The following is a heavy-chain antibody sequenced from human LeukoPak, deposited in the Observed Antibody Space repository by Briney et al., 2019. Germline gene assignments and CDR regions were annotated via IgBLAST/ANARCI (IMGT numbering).Heavy chain of an antibody. Sequence: PGGSLRLSCAASGFTFSSYAMSWVRQAPGKGLEWVSAISGSGGSTYYADSVKGRFTISRDNSKNTLYLQMNSLRAEDTAVYYCAKDSTFGGVIVSDIDYWGQGTLVTVSS. CDR1: GFTFSSYA. J-gene: IGHJ4*02. CDR3: AKDSTFGGVIVSDIDY. CDR2: ISGSGGST. V-gene: IGHV3-23*01. D-gene: IGHD3-16*02.